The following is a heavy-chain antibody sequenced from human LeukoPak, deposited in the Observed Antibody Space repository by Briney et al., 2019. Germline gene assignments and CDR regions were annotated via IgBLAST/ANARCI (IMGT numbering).Heavy chain of an antibody. CDR2: ISSNGGGK. V-gene: IGHV3-64*01. Sequence: GGSLRLSCAASGFTFNSYAMHWVRQAPGKGLEYVSGISSNGGGKYYANSVKGRFTISRDNSKNTLYLQMNSLRAEDTAVYYCARNYYGSGSYWTFDIWGQGTMVTVSS. CDR3: ARNYYGSGSYWTFDI. CDR1: GFTFNSYA. J-gene: IGHJ3*02. D-gene: IGHD3-10*01.